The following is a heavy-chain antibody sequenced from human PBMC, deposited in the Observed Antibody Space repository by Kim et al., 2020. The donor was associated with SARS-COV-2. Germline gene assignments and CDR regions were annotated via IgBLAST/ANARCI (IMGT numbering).Heavy chain of an antibody. Sequence: SVKVSCKASGDTFSSHAFTWVRQAPGQGLEWVGGIIPMFGIIRYTQKFRDRVTITADESTTTAYMEIRSLRSDDTAVYYCATGVLKAVFDIWGQGPLVT. V-gene: IGHV1-69*13. D-gene: IGHD3-10*01. CDR3: ATGVLKAVFDI. J-gene: IGHJ3*02. CDR2: IIPMFGII. CDR1: GDTFSSHA.